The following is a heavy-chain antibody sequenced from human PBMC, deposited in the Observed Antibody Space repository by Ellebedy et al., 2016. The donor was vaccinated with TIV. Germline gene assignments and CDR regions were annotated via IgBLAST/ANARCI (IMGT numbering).Heavy chain of an antibody. V-gene: IGHV1-46*01. Sequence: ASVKVSCKASGYTFTSYYMHWVRQAPGQGLEWMGIINPSGGSTSYAQKFQGRVTMTRDTSTSTVYMELSSLRSEDTAVYYCARGLLAVAAAWGVDYWGQGTTVTVSS. CDR2: INPSGGST. CDR1: GYTFTSYY. D-gene: IGHD6-19*01. J-gene: IGHJ4*03. CDR3: ARGLLAVAAAWGVDY.